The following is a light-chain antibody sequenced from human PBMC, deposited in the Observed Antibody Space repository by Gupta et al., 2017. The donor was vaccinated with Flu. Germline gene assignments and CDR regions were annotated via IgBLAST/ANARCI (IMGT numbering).Light chain of an antibody. CDR2: QDS. J-gene: IGLJ2*01. V-gene: IGLV3-1*01. CDR3: QAWDSSTVV. CDR1: KLVDKY. Sequence: SYELTQPPSVSVSPGQTASFTCSGDKLVDKYACWYQQKPGQSPVLVIYQDSKRPSGIPERFSGSNSGNTATLTISGTQARDEADYYCQAWDSSTVVFGGGTKLTVL.